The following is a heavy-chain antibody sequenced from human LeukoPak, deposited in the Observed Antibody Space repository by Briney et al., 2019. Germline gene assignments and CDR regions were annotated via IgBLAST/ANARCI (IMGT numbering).Heavy chain of an antibody. CDR1: GFTVSSNY. J-gene: IGHJ6*02. CDR2: LYSGGST. D-gene: IGHD6-25*01. CDR3: ARDSGSGMDV. V-gene: IGHV3-53*01. Sequence: ESGGSLRLSCAASGFTVSSNYMSWVRQAPGKGLEWVSVLYSGGSTYYAYSVKGRFTISRDNSKNTLYLQMNSLRAEDTAVYYCARDSGSGMDVWGQGTTVTASS.